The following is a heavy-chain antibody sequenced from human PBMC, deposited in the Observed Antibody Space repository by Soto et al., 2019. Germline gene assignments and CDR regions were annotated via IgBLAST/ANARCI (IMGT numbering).Heavy chain of an antibody. CDR2: TPFNENRK. CDR1: GFTLSSVC. D-gene: IGHD3-22*01. V-gene: IGHV3-30*18. Sequence: XGSLRLTCAASGFTLSSVCMHWVRQAPGKGLEWVGGTPFNENRKYYGDSVRGRFTISRDNSRNTVYLEMNTLRADDTAVYYCAKEERSGYYRTADYWGQGTPVTVSS. J-gene: IGHJ4*02. CDR3: AKEERSGYYRTADY.